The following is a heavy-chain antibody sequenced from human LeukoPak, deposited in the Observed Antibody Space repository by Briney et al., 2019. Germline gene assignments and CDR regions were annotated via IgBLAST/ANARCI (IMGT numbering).Heavy chain of an antibody. CDR2: ISGSGTST. CDR3: EGTYYYDSSDDY. J-gene: IGHJ4*02. Sequence: GGSLRLSCAASGFTFRSYAMSWVRQAPGKGLEWVLAISGSGTSTYYTDSVKGRFTISRDNSKNTLYLQMNSLRAQDTAVYYCEGTYYYDSSDDYWGQGTLVTVSS. CDR1: GFTFRSYA. D-gene: IGHD3-22*01. V-gene: IGHV3-23*01.